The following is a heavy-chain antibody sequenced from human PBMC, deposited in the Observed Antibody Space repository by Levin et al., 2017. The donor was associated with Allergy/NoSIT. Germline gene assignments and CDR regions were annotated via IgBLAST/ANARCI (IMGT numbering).Heavy chain of an antibody. J-gene: IGHJ4*02. Sequence: GESLKISCAASGFTFSSYGMHWVRQAPGKGLEWVAVISYDGSNKYYADSVKGRFTISRDNSKNTLYLQMNSLRAEDTAVYYCAKLYSSSPFDYWGQGTLVTVSS. V-gene: IGHV3-30*18. CDR3: AKLYSSSPFDY. D-gene: IGHD6-6*01. CDR1: GFTFSSYG. CDR2: ISYDGSNK.